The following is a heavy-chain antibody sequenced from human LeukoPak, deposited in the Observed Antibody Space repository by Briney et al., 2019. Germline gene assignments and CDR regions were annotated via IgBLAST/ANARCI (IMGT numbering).Heavy chain of an antibody. V-gene: IGHV1-18*01. CDR2: ITAKNGNT. Sequence: ASVKVSCKASGYSFNTYDISWVRQAPGQGLEWMGWITAKNGNTNYAERLQDRVTMTTDTSTSTAYMELRSLRCDDTAVYYCARFWSGYLPDYWGQGTLVTVSS. J-gene: IGHJ4*02. D-gene: IGHD3-3*01. CDR3: ARFWSGYLPDY. CDR1: GYSFNTYD.